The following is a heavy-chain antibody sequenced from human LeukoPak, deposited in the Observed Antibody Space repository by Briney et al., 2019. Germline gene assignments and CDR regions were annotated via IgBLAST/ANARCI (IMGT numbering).Heavy chain of an antibody. Sequence: PGGSLRLSCAASGFTFSSYGMYWVRQAPGKGLEWVAVISYDGSNKYYADSVKGRFTISRDNAKNTLYLQMNSLRAEDTGVYYCVREYPASFDYWGQGALVTVSS. V-gene: IGHV3-30*03. CDR3: VREYPASFDY. CDR1: GFTFSSYG. CDR2: ISYDGSNK. J-gene: IGHJ4*02.